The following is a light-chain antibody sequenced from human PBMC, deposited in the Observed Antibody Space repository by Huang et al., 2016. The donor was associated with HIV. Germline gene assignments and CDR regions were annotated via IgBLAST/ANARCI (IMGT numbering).Light chain of an antibody. CDR2: DAS. CDR3: QQYNKWPRT. V-gene: IGKV3D-15*01. J-gene: IGKJ1*01. CDR1: QHLGSN. Sequence: DILMTQSPVTLSVPPGERAPLSCRASQHLGSNLAWYQQKPGHPPRLLIYDASTRATGAPARFRGSGSKTDFNLTIDSLQSEDSALYFWQQYNKWPRTFGQGTKLEIK.